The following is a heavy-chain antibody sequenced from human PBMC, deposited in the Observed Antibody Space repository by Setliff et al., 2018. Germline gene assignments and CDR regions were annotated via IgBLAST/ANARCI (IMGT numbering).Heavy chain of an antibody. D-gene: IGHD6-19*01. J-gene: IGHJ4*02. V-gene: IGHV4-39*07. CDR2: IYYSGST. Sequence: SETLSLTCTVSGGSISISSYYWGWIRQPPGKGLEWIGSIYYSGSTYYNPSLKSGVTISVDTFKNQFSLKLSSVTAADTAVYYCAREGGGSGWTPDSWGQGTLVTVSS. CDR1: GGSISISSYY. CDR3: AREGGGSGWTPDS.